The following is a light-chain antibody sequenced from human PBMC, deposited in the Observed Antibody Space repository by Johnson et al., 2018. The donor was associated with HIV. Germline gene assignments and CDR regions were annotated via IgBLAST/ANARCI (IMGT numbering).Light chain of an antibody. V-gene: IGLV1-51*01. CDR1: SSNIGNNY. CDR2: DNN. Sequence: QSALTQPPSVSAAPGQKVTISCSGSSSNIGNNYVSWYQQVPGTAPKLLIYDNNKRPSGIPDRFSGSKSGTSATLGITGLQTGDEADYYCGTWDSSLSAGVFGTGTKVTVI. J-gene: IGLJ1*01. CDR3: GTWDSSLSAGV.